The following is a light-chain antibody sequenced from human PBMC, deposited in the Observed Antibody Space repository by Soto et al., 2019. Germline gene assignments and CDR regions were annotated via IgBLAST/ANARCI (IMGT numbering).Light chain of an antibody. CDR3: CSYAGSNTLWV. CDR1: SSDVGNFNL. Sequence: QSALTQLASVSGSPGQSITISCTETSSDVGNFNLVSWYQHYPGKAPKLIIYEGNKRPSGVSDRFSGSKSGNTASLTISGLQTEDEADYYCCSYAGSNTLWVFGGGTKVTVL. CDR2: EGN. J-gene: IGLJ3*02. V-gene: IGLV2-23*01.